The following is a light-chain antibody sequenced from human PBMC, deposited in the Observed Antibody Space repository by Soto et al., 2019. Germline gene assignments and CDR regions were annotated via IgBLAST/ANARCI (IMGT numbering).Light chain of an antibody. CDR3: KQSYSTSIT. CDR1: QDINSY. V-gene: IGKV1-39*01. Sequence: IQLTQSPSSLSASIGDRVTITCRASQDINSYLAWYQQKPGKAPNLLIYEASILQRGVQSRFSGSGSGTDFTLTISSLQPEDFATYYCKQSYSTSITFGQGTRLDIK. J-gene: IGKJ5*01. CDR2: EAS.